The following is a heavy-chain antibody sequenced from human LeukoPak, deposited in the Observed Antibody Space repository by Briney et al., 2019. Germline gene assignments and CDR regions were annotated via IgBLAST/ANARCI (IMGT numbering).Heavy chain of an antibody. CDR1: GFTVSSNY. V-gene: IGHV3-66*01. Sequence: GRSLRLSCAASGFTVSSNYMSWVRQAPGKGLEWVSVIYSGGSTYYADSVKGRFTISRDNSKNTLYLQMNSLRAEDTAVYYCASRDDGDVPEYYYGMDVWGQGTTVTVSS. CDR2: IYSGGST. CDR3: ASRDDGDVPEYYYGMDV. J-gene: IGHJ6*02. D-gene: IGHD5-24*01.